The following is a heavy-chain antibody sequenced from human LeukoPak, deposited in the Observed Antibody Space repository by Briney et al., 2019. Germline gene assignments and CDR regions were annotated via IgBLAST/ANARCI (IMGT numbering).Heavy chain of an antibody. D-gene: IGHD6-19*01. CDR1: GFTFSGYG. Sequence: GRSLRLSCAASGFTFSGYGMHWVRQAPGKGLEWVAVISYDGSNKYYADSVKGRFTISRDNSKNTLYLQMNSLRAEDTAVYYCAKKEDSGWYNLDYWGQGTLVTVSS. CDR2: ISYDGSNK. CDR3: AKKEDSGWYNLDY. J-gene: IGHJ4*02. V-gene: IGHV3-30*18.